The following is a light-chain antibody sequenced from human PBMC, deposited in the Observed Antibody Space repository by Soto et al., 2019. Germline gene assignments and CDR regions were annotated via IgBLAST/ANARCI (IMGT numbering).Light chain of an antibody. CDR1: QDISNY. CDR2: DAS. J-gene: IGKJ4*01. Sequence: EIQMTQSPSSLSAPVGDKVTITCQASQDISNYLNWYQQKPGKAPKLLIYDASNLETGVPSRFSGSGSGTDFTFTISSLQPEDIATYYCQQYDNLPLTLGGGTKVDIK. V-gene: IGKV1-33*01. CDR3: QQYDNLPLT.